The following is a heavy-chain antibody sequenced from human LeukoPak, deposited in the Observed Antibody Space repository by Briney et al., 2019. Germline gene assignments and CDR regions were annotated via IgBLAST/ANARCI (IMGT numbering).Heavy chain of an antibody. Sequence: SETLSLTCAVYGGSFSGYYWSWIRQPPGKGLEWIGEINHSGCTNYNPSLKSRVTISVDTSKNQFSLKLSSVTAADTAVYYCARGIAAAANWGQGTLVTVSS. CDR1: GGSFSGYY. V-gene: IGHV4-34*01. J-gene: IGHJ4*02. CDR3: ARGIAAAAN. CDR2: INHSGCT. D-gene: IGHD6-13*01.